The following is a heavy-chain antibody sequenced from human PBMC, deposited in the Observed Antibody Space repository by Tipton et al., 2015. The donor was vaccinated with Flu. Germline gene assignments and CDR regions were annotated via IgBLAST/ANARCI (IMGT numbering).Heavy chain of an antibody. V-gene: IGHV4-39*01. J-gene: IGHJ4*02. CDR1: GDPISSSSYY. CDR3: ATNEVSYCSGGSCYSYYFDY. CDR2: IYYSGST. Sequence: TLSLTCTVSGDPISSSSYYWGWIRQPPGKGLEWIGSIYYSGSTYYNPSLKSRVTISVDTSKNQFSLKLSSVTAADTAVYYCATNEVSYCSGGSCYSYYFDYWGQGTLVTVSS. D-gene: IGHD2-15*01.